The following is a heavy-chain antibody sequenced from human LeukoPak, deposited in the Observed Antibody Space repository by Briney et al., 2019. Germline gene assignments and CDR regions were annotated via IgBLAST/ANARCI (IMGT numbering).Heavy chain of an antibody. V-gene: IGHV3-23*01. CDR2: TSGSGGST. D-gene: IGHD6-13*01. J-gene: IGHJ4*02. Sequence: GGSLRLSCAASGFTFSSYAMSWVRQAPGKGLEWVSATSGSGGSTYYADSVKGRFTITRDNSKNTLYLQMNSLRAEDTAVYYCAKDAAAGISYFDYWGQGTLVTVSS. CDR3: AKDAAAGISYFDY. CDR1: GFTFSSYA.